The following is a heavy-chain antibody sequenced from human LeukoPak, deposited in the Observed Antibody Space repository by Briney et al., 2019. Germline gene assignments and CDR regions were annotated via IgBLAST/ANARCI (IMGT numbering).Heavy chain of an antibody. CDR2: ISWNSGSI. D-gene: IGHD2-21*02. Sequence: PGRSLRLSCAASGFTFDDYAMHWVRQAPGKGLEWVSGISWNSGSIGYADSVKGRFTISRDNAENSLYLQMNSLRAEDTALYYCAKDLTPEGDSNWFDPWGQGTLVTVSS. CDR1: GFTFDDYA. CDR3: AKDLTPEGDSNWFDP. V-gene: IGHV3-9*01. J-gene: IGHJ5*02.